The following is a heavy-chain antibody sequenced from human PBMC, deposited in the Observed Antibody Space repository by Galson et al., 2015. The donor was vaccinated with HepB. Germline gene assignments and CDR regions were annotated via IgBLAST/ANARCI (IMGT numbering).Heavy chain of an antibody. CDR1: GFTFSSYG. Sequence: SLRLSCAASGFTFSSYGMHWVRQAPGKGLEWVAVISYDGSNKYYADSVKGRFTISRDNSKNTLYLQMNSLSAEDTAVYYCAKEGGYSGSYYYYYYYMDVWGKGTTVTVSS. J-gene: IGHJ6*03. CDR2: ISYDGSNK. V-gene: IGHV3-30*18. CDR3: AKEGGYSGSYYYYYYYMDV. D-gene: IGHD1-26*01.